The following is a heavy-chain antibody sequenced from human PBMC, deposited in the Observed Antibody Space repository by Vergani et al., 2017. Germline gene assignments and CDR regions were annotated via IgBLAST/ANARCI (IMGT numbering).Heavy chain of an antibody. CDR3: AREYSSTSGRAFDF. V-gene: IGHV3-48*01. D-gene: IGHD2-2*01. J-gene: IGHJ3*01. Sequence: EVHLLESGGGQVEAGGSLRLSCVASGFTFSNSAMSWVRQAPGKGLEWVSFVSTGTKSQSYAESVKGRFTISRDSAKNSLYLQMDSLRAEDTAVYYCAREYSSTSGRAFDFWGQGTKVTVSS. CDR1: GFTFSNSA. CDR2: VSTGTKSQ.